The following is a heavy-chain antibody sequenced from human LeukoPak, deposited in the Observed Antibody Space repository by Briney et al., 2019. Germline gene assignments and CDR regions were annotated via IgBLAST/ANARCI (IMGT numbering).Heavy chain of an antibody. CDR2: INPNSGGT. D-gene: IGHD2-21*02. CDR3: ARRSLPYGMDV. Sequence: ASVKVSCKASGYTFSGHYIHWVRQAPGQGLEWMGWINPNSGGTNYAQKFQGRVTMTRDTAITTAYMELSSLRSDDTAVYCCARRSLPYGMDVWGQGTTVTVSS. J-gene: IGHJ6*02. CDR1: GYTFSGHY. V-gene: IGHV1-2*02.